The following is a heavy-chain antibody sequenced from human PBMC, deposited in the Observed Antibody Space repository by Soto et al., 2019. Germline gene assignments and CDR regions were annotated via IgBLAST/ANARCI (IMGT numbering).Heavy chain of an antibody. CDR1: GFTFSSYS. J-gene: IGHJ5*01. CDR3: ARYMSGLAVPGSRFDS. D-gene: IGHD6-19*01. Sequence: PGGSLRLSCAASGFTFSSYSMNWVRQAPGKGLEWVSYISSSSSTIYYADSVKGRFTISRDNAKNSLYLQMNSLRDEDTAVYYCARYMSGLAVPGSRFDSRGQGTLVTVPS. CDR2: ISSSSSTI. V-gene: IGHV3-48*02.